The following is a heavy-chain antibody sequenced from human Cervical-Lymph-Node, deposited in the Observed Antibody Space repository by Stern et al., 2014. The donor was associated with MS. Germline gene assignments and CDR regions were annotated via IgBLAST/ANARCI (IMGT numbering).Heavy chain of an antibody. Sequence: QVQLVQSGAEVKKPGASVKVSCKASGYTFTNSYIHWVRQAPGQGLEWMGMINPSGSSTTYAQKFQGRVTMTRDTSTTTVYMELSSLTSEETAVYYCTRRPAGGHCGGGSCLGAFDIWGQGTMVTVSS. CDR1: GYTFTNSY. V-gene: IGHV1-46*01. CDR2: INPSGSST. D-gene: IGHD2-15*01. CDR3: TRRPAGGHCGGGSCLGAFDI. J-gene: IGHJ3*02.